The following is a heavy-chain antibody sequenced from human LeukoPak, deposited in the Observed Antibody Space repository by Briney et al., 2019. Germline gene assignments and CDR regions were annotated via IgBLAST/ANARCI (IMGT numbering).Heavy chain of an antibody. V-gene: IGHV5-51*01. CDR1: GYSFSSYW. Sequence: GESLKISCKGSGYSFSSYWIGWVRQMPGKGLEWMGIIYAGDSDTRYSPSFQGQVTISADKSISTAYLQWSSLKASDTAMYYCARHARRPYYYDSSGYPDYWGQGTLVTVSS. CDR3: ARHARRPYYYDSSGYPDY. CDR2: IYAGDSDT. D-gene: IGHD3-22*01. J-gene: IGHJ4*02.